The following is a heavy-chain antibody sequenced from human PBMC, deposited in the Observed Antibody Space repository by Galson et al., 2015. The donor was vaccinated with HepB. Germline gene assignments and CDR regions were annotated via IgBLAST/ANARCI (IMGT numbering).Heavy chain of an antibody. J-gene: IGHJ4*02. CDR1: GFNFSGSA. Sequence: SLRLYCAASGFNFSGSAMSWVRQAPGKGPEWVSVISGGGGTTYYADSVKGRFTISRDNSKTTLYLQMNSLRTEYSAVDYCAKEEGYIFGLPDYWGQGVLVTVSS. CDR3: AKEEGYIFGLPDY. V-gene: IGHV3-23*01. CDR2: ISGGGGTT. D-gene: IGHD3-3*02.